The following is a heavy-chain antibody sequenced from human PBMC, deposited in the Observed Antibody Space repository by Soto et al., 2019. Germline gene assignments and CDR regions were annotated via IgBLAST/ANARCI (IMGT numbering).Heavy chain of an antibody. D-gene: IGHD3-10*01. CDR3: ARSGFYGSGSRPYVFDS. Sequence: QVQLVQSGAEVKKPGASVKVSCQASGYTFSTYGISWVRQAPGQGLEWMGWISGHGVNSNYAQRLQGRVTVTTDTSTRPADMELRNLRSDDTAVYYCARSGFYGSGSRPYVFDSWGQGTLVTVSS. CDR2: ISGHGVNS. V-gene: IGHV1-18*01. CDR1: GYTFSTYG. J-gene: IGHJ4*02.